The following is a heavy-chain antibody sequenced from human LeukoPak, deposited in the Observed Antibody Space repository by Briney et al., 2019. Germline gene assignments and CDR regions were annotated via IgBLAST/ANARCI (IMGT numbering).Heavy chain of an antibody. CDR1: GFTFRGYS. CDR2: ISGSSAYI. J-gene: IGHJ4*02. V-gene: IGHV3-21*01. D-gene: IGHD3-3*01. Sequence: GGSLRPSCAASGFTFRGYSMNWVRQAPGKGLGWVSFISGSSAYIYYTDSVKGRFTTSRDNAKNSLYLQMNSLRAEDTAIYYCARGGRFFEDWGQGILVTVSS. CDR3: ARGGRFFED.